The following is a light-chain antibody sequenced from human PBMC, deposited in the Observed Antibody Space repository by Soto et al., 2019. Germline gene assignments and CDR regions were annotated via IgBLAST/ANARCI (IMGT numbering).Light chain of an antibody. CDR1: QSVSSSY. CDR2: GAS. J-gene: IGKJ2*01. Sequence: EIVLTQSPGTLSLSPGERATLSCRASQSVSSSYLAWYQQKPGQAPRLLIYGASSRATGIPDRFSGSGSGTNFPSPIRRLVLEVFAVYYCPHYDSSAYIFGRGTKLEIK. CDR3: PHYDSSAYI. V-gene: IGKV3-20*01.